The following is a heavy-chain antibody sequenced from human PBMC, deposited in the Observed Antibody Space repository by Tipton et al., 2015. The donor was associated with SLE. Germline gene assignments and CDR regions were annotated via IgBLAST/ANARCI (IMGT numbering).Heavy chain of an antibody. V-gene: IGHV4-31*03. J-gene: IGHJ5*02. CDR1: GGSFSSGGYC. Sequence: TLSLTCTVSGGSFSSGGYCWNWIRQHPGKGLEWIGSITDSGSTYYNPSLKSRPIISIDKSEKQFSLRLNSVTAADTAVYYCARDRVTGIQGPLGWFDPWGQGTLVTVSS. D-gene: IGHD1-1*01. CDR3: ARDRVTGIQGPLGWFDP. CDR2: ITDSGST.